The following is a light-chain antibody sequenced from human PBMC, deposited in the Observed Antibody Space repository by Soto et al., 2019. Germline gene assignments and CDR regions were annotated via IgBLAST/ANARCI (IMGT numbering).Light chain of an antibody. Sequence: DIQMIQSPSSVYASVGDRVTVACRPSQAIAGWLAWYQQKPGKAPRLLIYGTSTLQSGVPSRFSGSGSGTDFTLTINSLQPEDFATYYCQQAYSFPLTFGGGTKVDIK. CDR2: GTS. CDR1: QAIAGW. CDR3: QQAYSFPLT. V-gene: IGKV1D-12*01. J-gene: IGKJ4*01.